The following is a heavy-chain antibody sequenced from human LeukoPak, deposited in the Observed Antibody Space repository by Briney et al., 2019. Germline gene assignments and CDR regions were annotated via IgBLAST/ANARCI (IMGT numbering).Heavy chain of an antibody. J-gene: IGHJ6*03. V-gene: IGHV3-21*01. CDR2: ISSSSSYI. Sequence: GGSLRLSCAASGFTFSSYSMNWVRQAPGKRLEWVSSISSSSSYIYYADSVKGRFTISRDNAKNSLYLQMNSLRAEDTAVYYCAKAAWGYYYMDVWGKGTTVTISS. CDR1: GFTFSSYS. CDR3: AKAAWGYYYMDV. D-gene: IGHD7-27*01.